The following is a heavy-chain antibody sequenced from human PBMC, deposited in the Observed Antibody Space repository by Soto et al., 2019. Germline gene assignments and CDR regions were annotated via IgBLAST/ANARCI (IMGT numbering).Heavy chain of an antibody. Sequence: QVQLQESGPGLVKPSQTLSLTCTVSGGSISSGDNCWSWIRQPPGKGLEWVGYIYYSGSTYYNPSLKSRVFISVDTSKNQFSLKLSSVTAADTAVYYCARDYDFLTGYYMFDYWGQGTLVTVSS. D-gene: IGHD3-9*01. V-gene: IGHV4-30-4*01. J-gene: IGHJ4*02. CDR2: IYYSGST. CDR3: ARDYDFLTGYYMFDY. CDR1: GGSISSGDNC.